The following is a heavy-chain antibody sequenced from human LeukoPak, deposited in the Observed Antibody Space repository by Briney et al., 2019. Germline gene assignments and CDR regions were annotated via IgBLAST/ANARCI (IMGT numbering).Heavy chain of an antibody. CDR1: GFTFSSYD. D-gene: IGHD6-13*01. V-gene: IGHV3-13*01. J-gene: IGHJ6*02. Sequence: GGSLRLSCAASGFTFSSYDMHWVRQATGKGLEWVSAIGTAGDTYYPGSVKGRFTISRENAKNSLYLQMNSLRAEDTAVYCCARASSSSSWNYYYGMDVWGQGTTVTVSS. CDR2: IGTAGDT. CDR3: ARASSSSSWNYYYGMDV.